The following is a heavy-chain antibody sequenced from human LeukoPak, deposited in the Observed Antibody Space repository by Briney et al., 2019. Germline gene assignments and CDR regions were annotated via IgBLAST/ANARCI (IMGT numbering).Heavy chain of an antibody. D-gene: IGHD2-2*02. CDR1: GAPISGCY. V-gene: IGHV4-4*09. CDR3: ARHLSSTSYPFYYYLDV. J-gene: IGHJ6*03. Sequence: PSETLSLTCTVSGAPISGCYWSWLRQPPGKELEWIGYIHTSGSTRFNPSLQSRVTLSLDTSKDQISLKLTSLSAADTAVYYCARHLSSTSYPFYYYLDVWGKGTTVTVSS. CDR2: IHTSGST.